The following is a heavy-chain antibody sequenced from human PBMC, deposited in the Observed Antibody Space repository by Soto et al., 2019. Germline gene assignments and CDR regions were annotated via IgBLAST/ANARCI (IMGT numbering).Heavy chain of an antibody. CDR3: AQTDYGSGAHVV. CDR1: GDSISSVCYY. V-gene: IGHV4-30-4*01. J-gene: IGHJ4*02. D-gene: IGHD3-10*01. Sequence: QVQLQESGPRLVKPSQTLSLTCTVSGDSISSVCYYWSWIRQPPGKGLEWIGYIYYSENAYYNPSLKSRVSMSVDTSKNPFSLRLTSVTSADTAVYYCAQTDYGSGAHVVWGQGTLVPVSS. CDR2: IYYSENA.